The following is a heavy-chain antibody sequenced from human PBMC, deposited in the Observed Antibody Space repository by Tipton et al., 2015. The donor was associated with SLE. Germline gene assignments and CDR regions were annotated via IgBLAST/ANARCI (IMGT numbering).Heavy chain of an antibody. V-gene: IGHV4-59*11. CDR1: GVSISDHY. CDR2: VFYSGSS. CDR3: ANYFYDASGYQCVGD. Sequence: TLSLTCTVSGVSISDHYWTWIRQPPGKGLEWLAYVFYSGSSNFNRAHYKPSLMSRVTISVDTSKNQFSLRLTSVTSADTAVYYCANYFYDASGYQCVGDWRQGALVTVSS. J-gene: IGHJ4*02. D-gene: IGHD3-22*01.